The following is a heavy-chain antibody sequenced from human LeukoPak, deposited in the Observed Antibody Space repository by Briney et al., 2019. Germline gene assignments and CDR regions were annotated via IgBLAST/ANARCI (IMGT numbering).Heavy chain of an antibody. CDR3: ASGPYVDVFSFDY. CDR2: IIPIFGIA. D-gene: IGHD3-10*02. J-gene: IGHJ4*02. V-gene: IGHV1-69*04. Sequence: GASVKVSCKASGGTFSSYAISWVRQAPGQGLEWMGRIIPIFGIANYAQKFQGRVTITADKSTSTAYMELSSLRSEDTAVYYCASGPYVDVFSFDYWGQGTLVTVSS. CDR1: GGTFSSYA.